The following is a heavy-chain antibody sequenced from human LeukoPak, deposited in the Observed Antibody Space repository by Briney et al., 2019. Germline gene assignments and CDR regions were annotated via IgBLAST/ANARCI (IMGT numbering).Heavy chain of an antibody. CDR1: GYTFTGYY. V-gene: IGHV1-2*02. CDR2: INPNSGGT. J-gene: IGHJ6*02. CDR3: ARPLYDILTGYTYYYYGMDV. Sequence: ASVKVSCKASGYTFTGYYMHWVRRAPGQGLEWMGWINPNSGGTNYAQKFQGRVTMTRDTSISTAYMELSRLRSDDTAVYYCARPLYDILTGYTYYYYGMDVWGQGTTVTVSS. D-gene: IGHD3-9*01.